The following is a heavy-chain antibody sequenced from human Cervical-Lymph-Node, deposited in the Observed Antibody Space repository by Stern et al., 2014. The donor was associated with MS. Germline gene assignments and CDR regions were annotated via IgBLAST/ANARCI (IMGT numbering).Heavy chain of an antibody. CDR3: ARDTSSPERSDW. Sequence: EVQLVESGGGGIQPGGSLRLSCTASGFTVSRDYMTWVRQAPGKGLEWVSLITNVGSTFYTDYVKGRYTISRDDSKNTVYLHMTSLRAEDTAMYYCARDTSSPERSDWWGQGTLVTVYS. J-gene: IGHJ4*02. CDR2: ITNVGST. D-gene: IGHD1-1*01. CDR1: GFTVSRDY. V-gene: IGHV3-53*01.